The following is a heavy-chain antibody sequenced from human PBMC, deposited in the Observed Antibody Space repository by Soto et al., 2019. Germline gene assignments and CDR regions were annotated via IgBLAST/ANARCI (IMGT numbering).Heavy chain of an antibody. V-gene: IGHV3-23*01. CDR1: GFTFSSYA. Sequence: VQLLESGGGLVQPGGSLRLSCAASGFTFSSYAMTWVRQAPGKGLEWVSGISGSGGSTYYADSVKGRYTISRDNSKNTLYLQMNSLRVEDTAVYYCAKNQGSSWYTPAFDYWGQGTLVTVSS. CDR2: ISGSGGST. D-gene: IGHD6-13*01. J-gene: IGHJ4*02. CDR3: AKNQGSSWYTPAFDY.